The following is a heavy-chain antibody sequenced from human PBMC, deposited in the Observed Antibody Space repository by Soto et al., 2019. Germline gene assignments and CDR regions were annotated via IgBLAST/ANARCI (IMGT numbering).Heavy chain of an antibody. D-gene: IGHD4-17*01. CDR2: ISAYNGNT. J-gene: IGHJ1*01. V-gene: IGHV1-18*01. CDR3: ARDLKTTVTTTVQH. CDR1: GYTFTSYG. Sequence: ASVKVSCKASGYTFTSYGISWVRQAPGQGLEWMGWISAYNGNTNYAQKLQGRVTMTTDTSTSTAYMELRSLRSDDTAVYYCARDLKTTVTTTVQHWGQGTLVTVSS.